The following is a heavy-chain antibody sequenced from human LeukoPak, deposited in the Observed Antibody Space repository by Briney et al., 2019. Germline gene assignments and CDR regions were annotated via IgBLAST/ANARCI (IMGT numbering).Heavy chain of an antibody. Sequence: GGSLRLSCAASGFTFSSYSMNWVRQAPGKGLECVSSISSSSSYIYYADSVKGRFTISRDNAKNSLYLQMNSLRAEDTAVYYCARVFVGIAAAGTKPDYWGQGTLVTVSS. J-gene: IGHJ4*02. CDR2: ISSSSSYI. CDR3: ARVFVGIAAAGTKPDY. D-gene: IGHD6-13*01. CDR1: GFTFSSYS. V-gene: IGHV3-21*01.